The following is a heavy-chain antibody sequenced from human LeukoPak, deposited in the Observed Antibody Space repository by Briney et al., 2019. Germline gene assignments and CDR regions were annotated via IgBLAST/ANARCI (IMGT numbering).Heavy chain of an antibody. D-gene: IGHD2-15*01. J-gene: IGHJ4*02. Sequence: GSSVKVSCKASGGTFSSYAISWVRQAPGKGLEWMGGFDPEDGETIYAQKFQGRVTMTEDTSTDTAYMELSSLRSEDTAVYYCAAGRAVLAYYFDYWGQGTLVTVSS. CDR1: GGTFSSYA. CDR3: AAGRAVLAYYFDY. CDR2: FDPEDGET. V-gene: IGHV1-24*01.